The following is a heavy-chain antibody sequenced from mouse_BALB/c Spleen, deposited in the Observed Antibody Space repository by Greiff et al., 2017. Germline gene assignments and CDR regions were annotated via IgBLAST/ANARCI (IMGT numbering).Heavy chain of an antibody. J-gene: IGHJ3*01. V-gene: IGHV5-12-1*01. D-gene: IGHD1-1*01. Sequence: EVMLVESGGGLVKPGGSLKLSCAASGFAFSSYDMSWVRQTPEKRLEWVAYISSGGGSTYYPDTVKGRFTISRDNAKNTLYLQMSSLKSEDTAMYYCARHRGSRFAYWGQGTLVTVSA. CDR2: ISSGGGST. CDR3: ARHRGSRFAY. CDR1: GFAFSSYD.